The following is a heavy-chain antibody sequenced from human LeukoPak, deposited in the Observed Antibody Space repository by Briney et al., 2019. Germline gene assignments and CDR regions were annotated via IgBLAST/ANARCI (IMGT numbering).Heavy chain of an antibody. J-gene: IGHJ4*02. CDR1: GFTFDDYA. D-gene: IGHD3-10*01. CDR2: ISRNSGSI. Sequence: PGGSLRLSCAASGFTFDDYAMHWVRQAPGKGLEWVSGISRNSGSIGYADSVKGRFTISRDNAKNSLYLQMNSLRAEDTALYYCAKDAGLLWFGELWEGYYFDYWGQGTLVTVSS. CDR3: AKDAGLLWFGELWEGYYFDY. V-gene: IGHV3-9*01.